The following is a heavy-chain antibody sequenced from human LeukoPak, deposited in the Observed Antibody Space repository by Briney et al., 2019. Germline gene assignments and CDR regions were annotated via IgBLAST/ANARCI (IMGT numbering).Heavy chain of an antibody. Sequence: GGSLRLSCAASGFTFSSYWMHWVRQAPGKGLVWVSRINTDGSSTSYADSVKGRFTISRDNAKNTLYLQMNSLRAEDTAVYYCARDQCTSTSCYGYNLFDPWGQGTLVSVSS. D-gene: IGHD2-2*01. CDR1: GFTFSSYW. CDR3: ARDQCTSTSCYGYNLFDP. CDR2: INTDGSST. J-gene: IGHJ5*02. V-gene: IGHV3-74*01.